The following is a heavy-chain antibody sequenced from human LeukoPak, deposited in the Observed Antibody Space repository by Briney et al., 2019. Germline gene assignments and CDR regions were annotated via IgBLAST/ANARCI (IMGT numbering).Heavy chain of an antibody. CDR2: INHSGST. V-gene: IGHV4-34*01. J-gene: IGHJ6*03. CDR3: ARGPSIIPVPAAGYYYMDV. CDR1: GRSFSGYF. D-gene: IGHD2-2*01. Sequence: PSETLSLTCAVYGRSFSGYFWSWIRQPPGEGLECIGEINHSGSTNYNPSLKSRVTISIDTSKNQFSLKVRSVTAADTAVYYCARGPSIIPVPAAGYYYMDVWGKGTTVTVSS.